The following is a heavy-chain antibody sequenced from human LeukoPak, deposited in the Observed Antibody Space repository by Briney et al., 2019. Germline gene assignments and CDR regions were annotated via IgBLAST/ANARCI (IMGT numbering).Heavy chain of an antibody. CDR1: GYSISSGSY. Sequence: PSETLSLTCAVSGYSISSGSYWGWIRQPPGKGLEWIGSIYHSGSTYSNPSLQSRVTISLDTSKNQFSLKLSSVTAADTAVYYCARGVTSYYYGSGSSHYFDYWGQGTLVTVSS. V-gene: IGHV4-38-2*01. D-gene: IGHD3-10*01. J-gene: IGHJ4*02. CDR2: IYHSGST. CDR3: ARGVTSYYYGSGSSHYFDY.